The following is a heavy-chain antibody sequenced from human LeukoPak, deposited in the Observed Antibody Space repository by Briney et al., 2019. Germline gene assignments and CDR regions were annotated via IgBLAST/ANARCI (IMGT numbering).Heavy chain of an antibody. CDR2: ISAYNGNT. D-gene: IGHD6-6*01. J-gene: IGHJ4*02. CDR1: GGTFSSYG. V-gene: IGHV1-18*01. Sequence: ASVKVSCKASGGTFSSYGISWVRQAPGQGLEWMGWISAYNGNTNYAQKLRGRVTMTTDTSTSTAYMELSSLGSEDTAVYYCARKRRGSSSGVDYWGQGTLVTVSS. CDR3: ARKRRGSSSGVDY.